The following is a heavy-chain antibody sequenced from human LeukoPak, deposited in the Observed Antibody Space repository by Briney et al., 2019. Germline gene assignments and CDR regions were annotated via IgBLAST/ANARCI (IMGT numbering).Heavy chain of an antibody. CDR2: INPNSGGT. CDR1: GYTFTGYY. J-gene: IGHJ4*02. CDR3: ARAIYSTVTKLFDY. D-gene: IGHD4-17*01. V-gene: IGHV1-2*02. Sequence: ASVKVSXKASGYTFTGYYMHWVRQAPGQGLEWMGWINPNSGGTNYAQKFQGRVTMTRDTSISTAYMELSRLRSDDTAVYYCARAIYSTVTKLFDYWGQGTLVTVSS.